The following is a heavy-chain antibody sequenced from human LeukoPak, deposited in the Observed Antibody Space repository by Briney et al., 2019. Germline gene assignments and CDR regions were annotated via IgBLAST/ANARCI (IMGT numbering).Heavy chain of an antibody. D-gene: IGHD3-22*01. V-gene: IGHV5-51*01. CDR2: IYPGDSDT. CDR3: ASHDYYDSSGIRI. J-gene: IGHJ4*02. CDR1: GYSFTNYW. Sequence: GESLKISCKGSGYSFTNYWIGWVRQMSGKGLEWMGIIYPGDSDTRYSPSFQGQVTISADKSISTAYLQWSSLKASDTAMYYCASHDYYDSSGIRIWGQGTLVTVSS.